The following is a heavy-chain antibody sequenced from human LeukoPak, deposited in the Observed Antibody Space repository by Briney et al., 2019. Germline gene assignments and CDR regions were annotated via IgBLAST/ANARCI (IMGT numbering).Heavy chain of an antibody. CDR2: IRYDGSKK. J-gene: IGHJ4*02. Sequence: GGSLRLSCAGSGFIFNHYGMHWVRQAPGKGLEWVSFIRYDGSKKYHADSVKGRFSISRDDSKNTLYLQMNSLRAEDTALYYCAKDGDTSYYDLDSWGQGTLVTVSS. V-gene: IGHV3-30*02. D-gene: IGHD3-3*01. CDR1: GFIFNHYG. CDR3: AKDGDTSYYDLDS.